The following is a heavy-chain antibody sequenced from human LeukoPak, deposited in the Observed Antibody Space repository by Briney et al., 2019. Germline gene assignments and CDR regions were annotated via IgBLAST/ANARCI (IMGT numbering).Heavy chain of an antibody. J-gene: IGHJ4*02. V-gene: IGHV3-74*01. Sequence: QSGGSLRLSCAASGFTFSSYAMHWVRQAPGKGLVWVSRINSDGSSTSYADSVKGRFTISRDNAKNTLYLQMNSLRAEDTAVYYCARGRGMIVDLYFDYWGQGTLVTVSS. CDR3: ARGRGMIVDLYFDY. CDR1: GFTFSSYA. D-gene: IGHD3-22*01. CDR2: INSDGSST.